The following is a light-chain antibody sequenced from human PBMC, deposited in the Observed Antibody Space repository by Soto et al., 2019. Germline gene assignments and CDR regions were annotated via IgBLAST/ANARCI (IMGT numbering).Light chain of an antibody. Sequence: DILLTQSPSTLSASVGDTVTISCRASQSINKWLAWYQHKPGKAPNLLIFEVSTLHSGVPSRFSGSGSGTEFTLTISSLRPDDFATYYCQHYSGDRATFGPGTKVEI. J-gene: IGKJ1*01. CDR1: QSINKW. CDR2: EVS. V-gene: IGKV1-5*03. CDR3: QHYSGDRAT.